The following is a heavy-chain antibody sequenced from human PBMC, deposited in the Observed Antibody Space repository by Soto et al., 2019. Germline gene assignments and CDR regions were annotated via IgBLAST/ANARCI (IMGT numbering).Heavy chain of an antibody. V-gene: IGHV1-69*06. CDR3: AREGGSYRYIAPLNYYYYGMDV. D-gene: IGHD3-16*02. J-gene: IGHJ6*02. CDR1: GGTFSSYA. CDR2: IIPIFGTT. Sequence: QVQLVQSGAEVKKPGSSVKVSCKASGGTFSSYAISWVRQAPGQGLEWMGGIIPIFGTTNYAQKFQGRVTITADKSTSTAYMELSSLRSEDTAVYYCAREGGSYRYIAPLNYYYYGMDVWGQGTTVTVSS.